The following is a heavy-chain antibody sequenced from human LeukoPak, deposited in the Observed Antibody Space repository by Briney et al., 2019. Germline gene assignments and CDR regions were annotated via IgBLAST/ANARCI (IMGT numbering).Heavy chain of an antibody. Sequence: ASVKVSCKASGYTFTGYYMHWVRQAPGQGLEWMGWTNPNSGGTNYAQKLQGRVTMTTDTSTSTAYMELRSLRSDDTAVYYCARDGLHDYGDYEPIDYWGQGTLVTVSS. D-gene: IGHD4-17*01. CDR3: ARDGLHDYGDYEPIDY. J-gene: IGHJ4*02. V-gene: IGHV1-2*02. CDR2: TNPNSGGT. CDR1: GYTFTGYY.